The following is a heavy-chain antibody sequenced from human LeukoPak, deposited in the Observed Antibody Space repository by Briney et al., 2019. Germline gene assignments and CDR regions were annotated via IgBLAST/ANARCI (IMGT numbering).Heavy chain of an antibody. Sequence: SETLSLTCAVYGGSFSGYYWSWIRQPPGKGLEWIGEINHSGSTNYNPSLKSRVTISVDTSKNQFSLKLSSVTAADTAVYYCARHGSQYYYDSSGFAFLMGGDYFVYWGQGTLVTVSS. D-gene: IGHD3-22*01. CDR2: INHSGST. CDR3: ARHGSQYYYDSSGFAFLMGGDYFVY. CDR1: GGSFSGYY. J-gene: IGHJ4*02. V-gene: IGHV4-34*01.